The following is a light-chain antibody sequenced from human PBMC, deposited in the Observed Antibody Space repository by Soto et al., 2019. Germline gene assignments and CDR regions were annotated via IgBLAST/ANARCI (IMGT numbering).Light chain of an antibody. CDR1: QSVSSN. V-gene: IGKV3-15*01. Sequence: EIVMTQSPATLSVSQGERATLSCRASQSVSSNLAWYQQKPGQAPRLLIYGASTRATGIPARFSGSGSGTEFTLTISSLQSEDFAVYYCQQYNNWPPYTFGQGTKVDIK. J-gene: IGKJ2*01. CDR2: GAS. CDR3: QQYNNWPPYT.